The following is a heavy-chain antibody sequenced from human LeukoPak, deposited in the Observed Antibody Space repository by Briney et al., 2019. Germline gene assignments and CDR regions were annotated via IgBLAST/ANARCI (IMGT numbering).Heavy chain of an antibody. J-gene: IGHJ4*02. Sequence: GRSLRLSCAASGFTFSSYAMHWVRQAPGKGLEWVTVIPYDGSNKYYADSVKGRFTISRDNSKNTLYLQMNSLRAEDTAVYYCARGDDIVVVPAAMTLFGSLDYWGQGTLVTVSS. V-gene: IGHV3-30*04. CDR3: ARGDDIVVVPAAMTLFGSLDY. CDR1: GFTFSSYA. CDR2: IPYDGSNK. D-gene: IGHD2-2*01.